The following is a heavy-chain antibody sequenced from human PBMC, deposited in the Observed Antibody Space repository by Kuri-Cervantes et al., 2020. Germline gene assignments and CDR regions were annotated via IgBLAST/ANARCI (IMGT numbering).Heavy chain of an antibody. CDR1: GFTFSSYS. CDR3: AKSPYYYYHYMDV. CDR2: VTGSGGST. V-gene: IGHV3-23*01. J-gene: IGHJ6*03. Sequence: GGSLRLSCAASGFTFSSYSMSWVRQAPGKGPEWVSSVTGSGGSTYYADSVKGRFTISRDNSKNTLYLQMNSLRAEDTAVFYCAKSPYYYYHYMDVWGKGTTVTVSS.